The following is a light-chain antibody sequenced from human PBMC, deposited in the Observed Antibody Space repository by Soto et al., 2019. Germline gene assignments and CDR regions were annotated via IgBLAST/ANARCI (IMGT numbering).Light chain of an antibody. V-gene: IGLV1-44*01. J-gene: IGLJ2*01. Sequence: QSVLTQPPSASGMPGQRVTISCFGTISNFGTNTVQWYLQLPGTPHRLLNYSNPQRPAGVPDRFSGSQPGTSDSLAIGGLQSEESAYYQCVAWDDSLNDVAFGGGTKLTVL. CDR2: SNP. CDR1: ISNFGTNT. CDR3: VAWDDSLNDVA.